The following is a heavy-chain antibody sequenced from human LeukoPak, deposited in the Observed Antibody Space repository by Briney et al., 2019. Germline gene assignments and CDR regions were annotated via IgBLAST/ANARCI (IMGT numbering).Heavy chain of an antibody. CDR2: IYHSGST. D-gene: IGHD3-9*01. V-gene: IGHV4-59*01. J-gene: IGHJ3*02. CDR3: ARGSLTGDDSFDI. Sequence: TETLSLTCKVSGGSINNYYWSWIRQPPGKGLEWIGYIYHSGSTNYNPPLKSRVTISVDRSKNQFSLKLNSVTAADTAVYYCARGSLTGDDSFDIWGQGTMVTVSS. CDR1: GGSINNYY.